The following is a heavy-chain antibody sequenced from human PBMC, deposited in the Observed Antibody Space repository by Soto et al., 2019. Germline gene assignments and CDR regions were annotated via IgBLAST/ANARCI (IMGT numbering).Heavy chain of an antibody. V-gene: IGHV4-4*02. CDR1: GGSIYSNNW. Sequence: SETLSLTCAVSGGSIYSNNWWSWVRQPPGKGLEWIGEIHHSGSTNYNPSLNSRVTISVDNSKNQFSLKVNSVTAADTAVYYCVRTSYDDTLGYYDMDVWGQGTTVTVS. CDR3: VRTSYDDTLGYYDMDV. J-gene: IGHJ6*02. D-gene: IGHD3-16*01. CDR2: IHHSGST.